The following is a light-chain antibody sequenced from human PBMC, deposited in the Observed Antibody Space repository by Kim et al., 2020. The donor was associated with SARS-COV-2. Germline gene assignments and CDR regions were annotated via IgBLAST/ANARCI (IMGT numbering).Light chain of an antibody. CDR1: QSVSNNY. V-gene: IGKV3-20*01. CDR2: GAS. J-gene: IGKJ1*01. Sequence: EIVLTQSPGTLSLSPGERATLSCRASQSVSNNYLAWYQQKPGQAPRLLIYGASSRATGIPDRFSGSGSGTDFTLTISRLGPEDFAVYYCQQYGSSPGTFGQGTKVDIK. CDR3: QQYGSSPGT.